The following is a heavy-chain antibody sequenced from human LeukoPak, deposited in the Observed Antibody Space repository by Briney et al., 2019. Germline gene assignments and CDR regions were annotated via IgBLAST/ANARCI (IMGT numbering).Heavy chain of an antibody. J-gene: IGHJ4*02. V-gene: IGHV3-21*01. CDR3: ARDKTGIAAAGSSFDY. CDR1: GFTFSSYS. D-gene: IGHD6-13*01. CDR2: ISSSSSYI. Sequence: GGSLRLSCAASGFTFSSYSMNWVRQAPGKGLEWVSSISSSSSYIYYAGSVKGRFTISRDNAKTSLYLQMNSLRAEDTAVYYCARDKTGIAAAGSSFDYWGQGTLVTVSS.